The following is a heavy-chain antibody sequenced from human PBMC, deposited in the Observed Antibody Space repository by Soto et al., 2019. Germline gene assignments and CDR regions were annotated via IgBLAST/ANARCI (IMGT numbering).Heavy chain of an antibody. CDR1: GFTFSSYG. J-gene: IGHJ4*02. CDR3: AKVPSDYYDSSGYWYYFDY. V-gene: IGHV3-30*18. CDR2: ISYDGSNK. D-gene: IGHD3-22*01. Sequence: QVQLVESGGGVVQPGRSLRLSCAASGFTFSSYGMHWVRQAPGKGLEWVAVISYDGSNKYYADSVKGRFTISRDNSKNTLYLQMNSLRAEDTAVYYCAKVPSDYYDSSGYWYYFDYWGQGTLVTVSS.